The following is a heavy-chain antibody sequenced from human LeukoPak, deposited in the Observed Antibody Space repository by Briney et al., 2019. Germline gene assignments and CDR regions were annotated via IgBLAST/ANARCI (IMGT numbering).Heavy chain of an antibody. CDR3: ARNSISSIAAVYYYYGMDV. V-gene: IGHV1-2*02. Sequence: ASVKVSCKASGYTFTGYYMHWVRQAPGQGLEWMGWINPNSGGTNYAQKFQGRVTMTRDTSISTAYMELSRLRSEDTAVYYCARNSISSIAAVYYYYGMDVWGQGTTVTVSS. CDR1: GYTFTGYY. D-gene: IGHD6-6*01. J-gene: IGHJ6*02. CDR2: INPNSGGT.